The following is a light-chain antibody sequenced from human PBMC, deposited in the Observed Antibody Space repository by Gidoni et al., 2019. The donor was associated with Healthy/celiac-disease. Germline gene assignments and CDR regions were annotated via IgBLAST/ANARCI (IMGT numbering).Light chain of an antibody. J-gene: IGKJ2*01. CDR3: QQYNNWPPMYT. CDR1: QSVSST. CDR2: GAS. V-gene: IGKV3-15*01. Sequence: EIVMTQSPATLSVSPGERATLSCRASQSVSSTLAWYQQKPGQAPRLLIYGASTRATGIPARFSGSGSGTEFTLTISSLQSEDFAVYYCQQYNNWPPMYTFXQXTKLEIK.